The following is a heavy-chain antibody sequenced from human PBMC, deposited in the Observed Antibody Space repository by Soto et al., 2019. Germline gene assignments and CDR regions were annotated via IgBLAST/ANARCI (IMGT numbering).Heavy chain of an antibody. J-gene: IGHJ6*02. CDR2: IYYSGST. V-gene: IGHV4-39*01. D-gene: IGHD1-1*01. CDR3: ARKTGTDLYYYYGMDV. CDR1: GGSISSSSYY. Sequence: PSETLSLTCNVSGGSISSSSYYWGWIRQPPGKGLEWIGSIYYSGSTYYNPSLKSRVTISVDTSKNQFSLKLSSVTAADTAVYYCARKTGTDLYYYYGMDVWGQGTTVTVSS.